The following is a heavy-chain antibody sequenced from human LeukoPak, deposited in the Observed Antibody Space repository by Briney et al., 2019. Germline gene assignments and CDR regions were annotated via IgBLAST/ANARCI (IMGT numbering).Heavy chain of an antibody. CDR2: IYYSGST. Sequence: SETLSLTCTVSGGSTSSYYWSWLRQPPGKGLEWIGYIYYSGSTNYSPSLKSRVTISVDTSKNQFSLKLSSVTAADTAVYYCARAGGYDFWSGYYYYYYYMDVWGKGTTVTVSS. V-gene: IGHV4-59*01. D-gene: IGHD3-3*01. CDR1: GGSTSSYY. J-gene: IGHJ6*03. CDR3: ARAGGYDFWSGYYYYYYYMDV.